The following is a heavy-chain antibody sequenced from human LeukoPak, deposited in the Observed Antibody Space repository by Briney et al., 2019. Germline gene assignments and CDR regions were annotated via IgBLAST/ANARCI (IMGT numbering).Heavy chain of an antibody. CDR2: INTSGST. J-gene: IGHJ2*01. Sequence: SQTLSLTCTVSGASISSDSYYWSWVRQPAGKGLDWIGSINTSGSTNYSPSLKSRVTISVDTSKNQFSLKLSSVTAPDTAVYYCAKDGGQLASYWYFDLWGRGTLVTVSS. V-gene: IGHV4-61*02. CDR3: AKDGGQLASYWYFDL. CDR1: GASISSDSYY. D-gene: IGHD6-13*01.